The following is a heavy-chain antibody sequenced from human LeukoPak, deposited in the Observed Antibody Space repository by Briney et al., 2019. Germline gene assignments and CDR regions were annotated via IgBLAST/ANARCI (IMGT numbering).Heavy chain of an antibody. Sequence: SETLSLTCTVSGGSISSYYWSWIRQPPGKGLEWIGYIYYSGSTNYNPSPKSRVTISVDTSKNQFSLKLSSLTAADTAVYYCTRGGDDDAFDIWGQGTMVTVSS. CDR2: IYYSGST. CDR3: TRGGDDDAFDI. J-gene: IGHJ3*02. D-gene: IGHD2-21*02. CDR1: GGSISSYY. V-gene: IGHV4-59*08.